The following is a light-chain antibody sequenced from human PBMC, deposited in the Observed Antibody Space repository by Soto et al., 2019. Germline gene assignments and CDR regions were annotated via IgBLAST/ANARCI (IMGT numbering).Light chain of an antibody. CDR1: QSVRSN. CDR3: QQCYSPRT. CDR2: GAS. J-gene: IGKJ1*01. Sequence: ILITQSPIPLSLSPGERANLSCRASQSVRSNVVWYQQKPGQAPRLLIYGASRWATGIPDRFSGSGSGTDFTLTISSLQPEDFAVYYCQQCYSPRTFGQGTKVDI. V-gene: IGKV3-20*01.